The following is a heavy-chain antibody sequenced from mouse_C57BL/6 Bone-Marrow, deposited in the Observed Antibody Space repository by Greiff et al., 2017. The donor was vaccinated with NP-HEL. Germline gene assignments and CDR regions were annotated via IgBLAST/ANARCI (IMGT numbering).Heavy chain of an antibody. CDR1: GYAFSSSW. CDR2: IYPGDGDN. V-gene: IGHV1-82*01. Sequence: VQLQESGPELVKPGASVKISCKASGYAFSSSWLNWVKQRPGKGLEWIGRIYPGDGDNNYNGKFKGKATLTADTSSSTSFLQFSSLTSEDHAVYCGTRSGGYYPYSNDYWGQGTTLTVSS. J-gene: IGHJ2*01. D-gene: IGHD2-3*01. CDR3: TRSGGYYPYSNDY.